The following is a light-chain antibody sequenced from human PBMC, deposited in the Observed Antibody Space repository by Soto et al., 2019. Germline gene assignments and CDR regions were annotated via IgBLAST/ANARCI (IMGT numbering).Light chain of an antibody. CDR3: MQALQTPRT. V-gene: IGKV2-28*01. CDR2: LGS. J-gene: IGKJ1*01. CDR1: QSLLHSNGYNY. Sequence: DIVITHSPLSLPVTPGEPASISCRSSQSLLHSNGYNYLDWYLQKPGQSPQLLIYLGSNRASGVPDRFSGSGSGTDFTLKISRVEAEDVGVYYCMQALQTPRTLGQGPKVHIK.